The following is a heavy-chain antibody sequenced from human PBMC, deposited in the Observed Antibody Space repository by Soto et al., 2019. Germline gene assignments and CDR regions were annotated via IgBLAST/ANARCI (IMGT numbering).Heavy chain of an antibody. D-gene: IGHD3-22*01. J-gene: IGHJ4*02. CDR2: ISYDGSNK. CDR3: AKVGDSSGYTYYFDY. CDR1: GFTFSSYG. Sequence: QVQLVESGGGVVQPGRSLRLSCAASGFTFSSYGMHWVRQAPGKELEWVAVISYDGSNKYYADSVKGRFTISRDNSKNTLYLQMNSLRAEDTAVYYCAKVGDSSGYTYYFDYWGQGTLVTVSS. V-gene: IGHV3-30*18.